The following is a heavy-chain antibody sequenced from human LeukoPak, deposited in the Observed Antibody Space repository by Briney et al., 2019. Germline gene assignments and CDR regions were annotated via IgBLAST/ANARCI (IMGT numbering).Heavy chain of an antibody. CDR2: IYSGGST. J-gene: IGHJ5*02. CDR1: GFTFSSYW. CDR3: ARIAAALGWFDP. D-gene: IGHD6-13*01. V-gene: IGHV3-53*01. Sequence: GGSLRLSCAASGFTFSSYWMSWVRQAPGKGLEWVSVIYSGGSTYYADSVKGRFTISRDNSKNTLYLQMNSLRAEDTAVYYRARIAAALGWFDPWGQGTLVTVSS.